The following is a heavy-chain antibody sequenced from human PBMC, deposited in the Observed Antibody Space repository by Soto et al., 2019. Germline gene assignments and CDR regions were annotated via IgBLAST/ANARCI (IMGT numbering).Heavy chain of an antibody. J-gene: IGHJ4*02. D-gene: IGHD3-22*01. CDR2: ISACNGNT. V-gene: IGHV1-18*01. Sequence: QVKLVQSGTEVKKPGASMKVSCKASGYSFGTSGISWVRQAPGQGLQWMGWISACNGNTNYEQKLQDRVTMTTDTSTNTAYLELRSLRSDDTAMYYCARAGQYYDSSGYASWGQGTLVTVSS. CDR3: ARAGQYYDSSGYAS. CDR1: GYSFGTSG.